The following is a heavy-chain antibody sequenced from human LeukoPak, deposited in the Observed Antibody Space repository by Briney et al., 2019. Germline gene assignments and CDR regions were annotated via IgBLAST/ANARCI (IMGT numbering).Heavy chain of an antibody. V-gene: IGHV4-59*01. J-gene: IGHJ3*02. CDR2: IYYSGST. Sequence: SETLSHTCTVSGGSISSYYWSWIRQPPGKGLEWIGYIYYSGSTNYNPSLKSRVTISVDTSKNQFSLKLSSVTAADTAVYYCARDLYSSSWYGAVDIWGQGTMVTVSS. CDR3: ARDLYSSSWYGAVDI. CDR1: GGSISSYY. D-gene: IGHD6-13*01.